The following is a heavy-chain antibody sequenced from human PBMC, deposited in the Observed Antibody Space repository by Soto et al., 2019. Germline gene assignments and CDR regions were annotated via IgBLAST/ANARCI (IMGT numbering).Heavy chain of an antibody. CDR1: RRSCAGYY. CDR3: ARGDSSGYKFFDY. V-gene: IGHV4-59*01. D-gene: IGHD3-22*01. J-gene: IGHJ4*02. CDR2: IYYSGST. Sequence: SETLSLTCTVSRRSCAGYYWRWLRQPPGKGPEWIGYIYYSGSTSYNPSLRSRLTISVDTSKNQFPLRLTSVTAADTAVYYCARGDSSGYKFFDYWGQGTLVTVS.